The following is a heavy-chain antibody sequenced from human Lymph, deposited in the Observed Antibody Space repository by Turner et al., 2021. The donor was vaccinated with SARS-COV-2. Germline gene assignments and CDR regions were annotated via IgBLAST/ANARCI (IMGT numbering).Heavy chain of an antibody. V-gene: IGHV3-30*04. CDR2: ISYDGSDK. D-gene: IGHD3-22*01. CDR3: ARDRDSSGWVDY. CDR1: GSPFSSYA. Sequence: QVQLVQSGGGVVQPGRYLRPSWAASGSPFSSYAMHWVCQAPGKGLDWVAFISYDGSDKYYADSVKGRFTFSRDNSKNTLYLQMNSLRAEDTAVYYCARDRDSSGWVDYWGQGTLVTVSS. J-gene: IGHJ4*02.